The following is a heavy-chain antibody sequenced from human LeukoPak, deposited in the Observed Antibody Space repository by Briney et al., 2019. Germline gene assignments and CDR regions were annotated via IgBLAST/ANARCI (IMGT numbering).Heavy chain of an antibody. CDR1: GGSSSGYY. D-gene: IGHD6-6*01. CDR2: INHSGST. V-gene: IGHV4-34*01. CDR3: ASFPSIAAPP. J-gene: IGHJ4*02. Sequence: SETLSLACAVYGGSSSGYYWSWIRQPPGKGLEWIGEINHSGSTNYNPSLKSRVTISVDTSKNQFSLKLSSVTAADTAVYYCASFPSIAAPPWGQGTLVTVSS.